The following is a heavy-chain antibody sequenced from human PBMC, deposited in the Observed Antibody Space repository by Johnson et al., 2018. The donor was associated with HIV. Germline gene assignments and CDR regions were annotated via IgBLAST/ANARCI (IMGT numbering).Heavy chain of an antibody. J-gene: IGHJ3*02. V-gene: IGHV3-66*01. CDR3: AKERGYDSSGYNRWYVPDAFDI. CDR1: GFSVSNNY. CDR2: IYSYGTT. D-gene: IGHD3-22*01. Sequence: VQLVESGGGLVQPGGSLRLSCGASGFSVSNNYMNWVRQAPGKGLEWVSVIYSYGTTYYADSVKGRFTISRDNSKNTLYLQMKRLRAEDTAVYYCAKERGYDSSGYNRWYVPDAFDIWGQGTMVTVSS.